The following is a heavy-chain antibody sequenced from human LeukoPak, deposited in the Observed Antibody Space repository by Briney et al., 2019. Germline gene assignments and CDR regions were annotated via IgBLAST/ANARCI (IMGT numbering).Heavy chain of an antibody. D-gene: IGHD3-22*01. Sequence: PGGSLRLSCAASGFSVSNNYMYWVRQAPGKGLEWVSYISSGASTIYYADSVKGRFTISRDNAKNSLYLQMNSLREEGTAVYYCASGHYYDYWGQGTLVTVSS. J-gene: IGHJ4*02. CDR1: GFSVSNNY. CDR2: ISSGASTI. V-gene: IGHV3-48*02. CDR3: ASGHYYDY.